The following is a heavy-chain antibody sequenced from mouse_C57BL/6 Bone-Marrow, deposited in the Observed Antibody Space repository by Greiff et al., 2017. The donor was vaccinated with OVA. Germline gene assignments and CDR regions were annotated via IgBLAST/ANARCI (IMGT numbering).Heavy chain of an antibody. CDR3: AREEVAYWYFDV. V-gene: IGHV1-80*01. J-gene: IGHJ1*03. CDR1: GYAFSSYW. Sequence: VQLQQSGAELVKPGASVKISCKASGYAFSSYWMNWVKQRPGKGLEWIGQIYPGDGDTNYKGKFKGKATLSADKSSSTAYMQLSSLTSEDSAVYFCAREEVAYWYFDVWGTGTTVTVSS. CDR2: IYPGDGDT. D-gene: IGHD1-1*02.